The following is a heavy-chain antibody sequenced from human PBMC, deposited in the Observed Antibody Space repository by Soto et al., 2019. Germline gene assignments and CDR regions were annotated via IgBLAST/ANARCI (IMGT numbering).Heavy chain of an antibody. CDR1: GGSVSSEHYY. V-gene: IGHV4-61*03. J-gene: IGHJ4*02. CDR2: FFYTGST. CDR3: AGGTDGKKVAY. D-gene: IGHD5-12*01. Sequence: QVQLQESGPGLVKSSETLSLTCTVSGGSVSSEHYYWNWIRQPPGKGLEWIGSFFYTGSTNYNPSLESRLTMSVDVSKNRFSLRLNSVTAADTAVYYCAGGTDGKKVAYWGQGALVTVSS.